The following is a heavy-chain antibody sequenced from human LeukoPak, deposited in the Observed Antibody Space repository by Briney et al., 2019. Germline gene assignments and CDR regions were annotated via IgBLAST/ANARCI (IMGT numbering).Heavy chain of an antibody. D-gene: IGHD5-12*01. Sequence: SETLSLTCTVSGGSISSGDYYWGWIRQPPGKGLEWIGYIYYSGSTYYNPSLKSRVTISVDTSKNQFSLKLSSVTAADTAVYYCARVGYSGYDSHYYGMDVWGKGTTVTVSS. CDR2: IYYSGST. CDR1: GGSISSGDYY. J-gene: IGHJ6*04. V-gene: IGHV4-30-4*01. CDR3: ARVGYSGYDSHYYGMDV.